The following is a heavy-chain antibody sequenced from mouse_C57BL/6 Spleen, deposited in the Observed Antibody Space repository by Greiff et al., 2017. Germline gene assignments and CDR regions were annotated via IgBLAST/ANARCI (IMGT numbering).Heavy chain of an antibody. CDR3: TRYYYAMDY. Sequence: VNVVESGGGLVQPGGSMKLSCAVSGFTFSDAWTDWVRQSPEKGLEWVAEIRNKANNHATYYAESVKGRFTISRDDSKSSVYLQMNSLRAEDTGIYYCTRYYYAMDYWGQGTSVTVSS. CDR1: GFTFSDAW. V-gene: IGHV6-6*01. CDR2: IRNKANNHAT. J-gene: IGHJ4*01.